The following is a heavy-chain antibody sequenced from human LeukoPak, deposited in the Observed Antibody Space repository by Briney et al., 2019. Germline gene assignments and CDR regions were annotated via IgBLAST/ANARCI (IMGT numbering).Heavy chain of an antibody. D-gene: IGHD6-13*01. CDR3: ARGSGIAAAGAFYY. Sequence: ASVKVSCKASGYTFTSYDINWVRQATGQGLEWMGWMNPNSGNTGYAQKFQGRVTMTRNTSISTAYMELRSLSSEDTAVYSCARGSGIAAAGAFYYWGQGTVVTVSS. CDR2: MNPNSGNT. V-gene: IGHV1-8*01. J-gene: IGHJ4*02. CDR1: GYTFTSYD.